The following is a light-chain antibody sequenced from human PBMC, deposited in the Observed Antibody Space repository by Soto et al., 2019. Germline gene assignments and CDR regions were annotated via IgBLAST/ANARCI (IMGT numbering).Light chain of an antibody. Sequence: EIVLTQSPATLSLSTGETATLSCRASQSVSSYLAWYQQKPGQAPRLLISVASNRATGIPARFSGSGSGTDFTLTISSLEPEDFAVYYCQQRSNWPLTFGGGTKVEIK. CDR1: QSVSSY. V-gene: IGKV3-11*01. CDR2: VAS. CDR3: QQRSNWPLT. J-gene: IGKJ4*01.